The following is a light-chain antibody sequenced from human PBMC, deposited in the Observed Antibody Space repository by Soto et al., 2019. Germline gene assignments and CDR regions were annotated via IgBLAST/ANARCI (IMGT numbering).Light chain of an antibody. CDR1: QSIGVR. Sequence: DIEMTQSPSSVSASTGDRATLSCRASQSIGVRLGCYQQKTGSAPTILIYVDSTLRTGGPSRFSGSRAGTDFTLPIISLQPQDYATDYCQQDSNFRSTFGQGARLEI. CDR3: QQDSNFRST. V-gene: IGKV1-12*01. J-gene: IGKJ5*01. CDR2: VDS.